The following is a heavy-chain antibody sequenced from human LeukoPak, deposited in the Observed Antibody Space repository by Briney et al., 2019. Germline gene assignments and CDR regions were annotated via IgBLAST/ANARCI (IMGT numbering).Heavy chain of an antibody. J-gene: IGHJ4*02. D-gene: IGHD3-22*01. CDR3: ARTPHDSSGHYYVSFDY. CDR1: GYTFTSYY. V-gene: IGHV1-46*01. Sequence: ASVKVSCKASGYTFTSYYMHWVRQAPGQGLEWMGIINPSGGSTSYAQKFQGRVTMTRDTSTSTVYMELSSLRSEDTAVYYCARTPHDSSGHYYVSFDYWGQGTLVTVSS. CDR2: INPSGGST.